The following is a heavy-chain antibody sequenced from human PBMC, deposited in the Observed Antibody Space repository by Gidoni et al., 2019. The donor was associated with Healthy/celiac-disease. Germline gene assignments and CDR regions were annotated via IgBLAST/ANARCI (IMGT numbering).Heavy chain of an antibody. Sequence: QVQLQESCPGLVKPSGTLSLTCAVSCGSISSSNWWRWVRQPPGKGLEWIGEIYHSGSTNYNPSLKSRVTISVDKSKNQFSLKLSSVTAADTAVYYCARVPTLLWFGELSFYYGMDVWGQGTTVTVSS. CDR2: IYHSGST. CDR1: CGSISSSNW. D-gene: IGHD3-10*01. V-gene: IGHV4-4*02. J-gene: IGHJ6*02. CDR3: ARVPTLLWFGELSFYYGMDV.